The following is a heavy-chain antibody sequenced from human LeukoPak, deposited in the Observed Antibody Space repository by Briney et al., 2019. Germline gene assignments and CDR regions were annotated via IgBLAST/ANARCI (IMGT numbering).Heavy chain of an antibody. D-gene: IGHD1-26*01. CDR3: ARVWSRIVGATTPSDY. CDR1: GFTVSSNY. J-gene: IGHJ4*02. Sequence: GGSLRLSCAASGFTVSSNYMSWVRQAPGKGLEWVSVIYSGGSTHYADSVKGRFTISRDNSKNTLYLQMNSLRAEDTAVYYCARVWSRIVGATTPSDYWGQGTLVTVSS. CDR2: IYSGGST. V-gene: IGHV3-53*01.